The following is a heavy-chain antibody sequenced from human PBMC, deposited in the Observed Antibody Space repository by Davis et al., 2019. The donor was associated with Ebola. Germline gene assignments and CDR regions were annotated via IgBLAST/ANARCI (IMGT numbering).Heavy chain of an antibody. D-gene: IGHD6-19*01. Sequence: ASVKVSCKASGYTFTNYYMHWVRQAPGQGLEWMGMINPNDGRTIYAQKFQGRVTGTRDTSTTTVYMELRSLRSDDTAIYYCARDVSAIRAGSGWDYWGQGTLVTVSS. CDR2: INPNDGRT. V-gene: IGHV1-46*01. CDR1: GYTFTNYY. J-gene: IGHJ4*02. CDR3: ARDVSAIRAGSGWDY.